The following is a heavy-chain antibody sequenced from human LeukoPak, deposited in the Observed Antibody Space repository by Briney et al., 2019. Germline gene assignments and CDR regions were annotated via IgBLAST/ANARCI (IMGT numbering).Heavy chain of an antibody. CDR2: ISWNSGSI. D-gene: IGHD6-19*01. V-gene: IGHV3-9*01. Sequence: GGSLRLSCAASGFTFDDYATHWVRQAPGKGLEWVSGISWNSGSIGYADSVKGRFTISRDNAKNSLYLQMNSLRAEDTALDYCAKAPRGGYSSGWYGGAIDYWGQGTLVTVSS. J-gene: IGHJ4*02. CDR3: AKAPRGGYSSGWYGGAIDY. CDR1: GFTFDDYA.